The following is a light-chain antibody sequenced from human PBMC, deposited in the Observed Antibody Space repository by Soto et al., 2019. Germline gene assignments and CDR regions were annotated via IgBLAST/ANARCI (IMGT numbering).Light chain of an antibody. Sequence: EIVMTQSPATLSVSPGDRATVSCRASQTINSNLAWYQQKPGQAPRLLIHGASTRATGVPARFSGSGSGTEFTLTISSLQSADFAVYYCQQYHNWPPQYTFGQGTKLQI. V-gene: IGKV3-15*01. CDR1: QTINSN. CDR3: QQYHNWPPQYT. CDR2: GAS. J-gene: IGKJ2*01.